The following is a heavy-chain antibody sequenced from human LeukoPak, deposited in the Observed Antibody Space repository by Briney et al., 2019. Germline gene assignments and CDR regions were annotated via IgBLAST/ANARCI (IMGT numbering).Heavy chain of an antibody. CDR2: INPNSGGT. V-gene: IGHV1-2*02. CDR3: ARAWLRLNPYFDY. Sequence: ASVKVSCKASGYTFTGYDMHWVRQAPGQGLEGMGWINPNSGGTNYAQKFQGRVTMTRDTSISTSYMELSRLRSDDTAVYYCARAWLRLNPYFDYWGQGTLVTVSS. D-gene: IGHD5-12*01. J-gene: IGHJ4*02. CDR1: GYTFTGYD.